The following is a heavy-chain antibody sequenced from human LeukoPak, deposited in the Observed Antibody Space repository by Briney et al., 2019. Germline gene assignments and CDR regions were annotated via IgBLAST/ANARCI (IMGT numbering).Heavy chain of an antibody. CDR3: ASSSGYCSSTSCYSAFDI. V-gene: IGHV3-7*03. Sequence: AGSLRLSCAASGFTFSSYWMSWVRQAPGKGLQWAANVKQDGSEKYYVDSVEGRFTISRDNAKNSLYLQMNSLRAEDTAVYYCASSSGYCSSTSCYSAFDIWGQGTMVTVSS. CDR2: VKQDGSEK. CDR1: GFTFSSYW. J-gene: IGHJ3*02. D-gene: IGHD2-2*02.